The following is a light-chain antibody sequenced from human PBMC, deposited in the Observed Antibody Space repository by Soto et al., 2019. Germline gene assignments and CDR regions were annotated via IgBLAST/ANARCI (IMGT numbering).Light chain of an antibody. CDR1: QSISR. CDR3: QQYSSYPYT. V-gene: IGKV1-5*03. Sequence: DIQMTQSPSTLSASVGDRVTITCRASQSISRLAWYQQRPGKAPKLLIYEASKLENGVPSSFSGSGSGTEFILTSSSLQPDDFATYYCQQYSSYPYTFGQGTKLEIK. J-gene: IGKJ2*01. CDR2: EAS.